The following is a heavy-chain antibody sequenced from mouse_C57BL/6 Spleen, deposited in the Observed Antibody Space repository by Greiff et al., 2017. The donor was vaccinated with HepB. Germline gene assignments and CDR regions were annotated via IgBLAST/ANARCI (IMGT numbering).Heavy chain of an antibody. CDR2: ISDGGSYT. D-gene: IGHD2-4*01. CDR1: GFTFSSYA. J-gene: IGHJ3*01. V-gene: IGHV5-4*01. Sequence: EVQLVESGGGLVKPGGSLKLSCAASGFTFSSYAMSWVRQTPEKRLEWVATISDGGSYTYYPDNVKGRFTISRDNAKNNLYLQMSHLKSEDTAMYYGASYDYDGLAYWGQGTLVTVSA. CDR3: ASYDYDGLAY.